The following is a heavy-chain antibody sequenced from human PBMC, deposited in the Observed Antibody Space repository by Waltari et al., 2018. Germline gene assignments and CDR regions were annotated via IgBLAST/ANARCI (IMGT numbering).Heavy chain of an antibody. CDR2: IWYDGTNK. D-gene: IGHD5-18*01. CDR1: GFTFSNYG. Sequence: HVQLVESGGGVVQPGGSLRLSCSASGFTFSNYGRPWVRQAPGKGLGCVAVIWYDGTNKYYTDSVKGRFSISRDNSRRKLYLQMNSLRAEDTAVYYCARDSGGYHYGGIDYWGQGTLVTVSS. V-gene: IGHV3-33*01. CDR3: ARDSGGYHYGGIDY. J-gene: IGHJ4*02.